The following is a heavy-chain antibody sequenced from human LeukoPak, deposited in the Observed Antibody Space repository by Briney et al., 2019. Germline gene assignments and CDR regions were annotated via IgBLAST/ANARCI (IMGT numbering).Heavy chain of an antibody. CDR2: FDPEDGET. CDR1: GYTLTELS. CDR3: ATGLMVRGVLDAFDI. J-gene: IGHJ3*02. V-gene: IGHV1-24*01. D-gene: IGHD3-10*01. Sequence: GASVKVSYTVSGYTLTELSMHWVRQAPGKGLEWMGGFDPEDGETIYAQKFQGRVTMTEDTSTDTAYMELSSLRSEDTAVYYCATGLMVRGVLDAFDIWGQGTMVTVSS.